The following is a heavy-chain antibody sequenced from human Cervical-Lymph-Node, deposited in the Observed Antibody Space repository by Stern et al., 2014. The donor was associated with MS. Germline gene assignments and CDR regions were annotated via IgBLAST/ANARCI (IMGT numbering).Heavy chain of an antibody. CDR2: ISSGGSYI. CDR3: ARGRGGNYRYYFDY. Sequence: VQLVESGGGLVKPGGSLRLSCAASGFTFSSYSMTWVRQAPGTGLERVASISSGGSYIYYADSLKGRFTISRYNAKNSLYLQMNSLRAEDTAVYYCARGRGGNYRYYFDYWGQGTLVTVSS. J-gene: IGHJ4*02. V-gene: IGHV3-21*01. D-gene: IGHD4-23*01. CDR1: GFTFSSYS.